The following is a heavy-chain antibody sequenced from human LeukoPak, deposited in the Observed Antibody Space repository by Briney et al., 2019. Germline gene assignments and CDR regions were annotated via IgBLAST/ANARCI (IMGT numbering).Heavy chain of an antibody. CDR2: IYHSGST. Sequence: KPSETLSLTCSVSGGSVTSGFSYWSWIRQPPGKGLEWIGHIYHSGSTNYNPSLKSRVTISVDTSKNQFSLNLDSVTAADTAMYYCAKIITMAGRDLNPNWCFDIWGRGSLVTVSS. D-gene: IGHD6-19*01. V-gene: IGHV4-61*01. J-gene: IGHJ2*01. CDR1: GGSVTSGFSY. CDR3: AKIITMAGRDLNPNWCFDI.